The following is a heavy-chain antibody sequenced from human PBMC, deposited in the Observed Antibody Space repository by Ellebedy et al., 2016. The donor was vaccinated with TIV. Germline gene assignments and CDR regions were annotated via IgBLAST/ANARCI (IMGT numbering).Heavy chain of an antibody. V-gene: IGHV3-23*01. J-gene: IGHJ4*02. D-gene: IGHD2-21*02. CDR1: GFTFSNYV. Sequence: PGGSLRLSCAASGFTFSNYVMNWVRQAPGKGLEWISTISNRGDATYYPDSVKGRFTISSDSSKNTVYLQMNSLRVEDTAVYYCARRGDGWGFFDHWGQGTLVTVSS. CDR2: ISNRGDAT. CDR3: ARRGDGWGFFDH.